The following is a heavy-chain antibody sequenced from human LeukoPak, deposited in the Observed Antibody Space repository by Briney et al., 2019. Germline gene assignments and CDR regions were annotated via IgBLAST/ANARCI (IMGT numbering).Heavy chain of an antibody. D-gene: IGHD4-11*01. CDR3: ARDSPYSPHDS. Sequence: SETLSLTCGVYGGSFSAYYWSWIRQPPGKGLEWIGQINRYESANYNPSLKSRVAISLDTSKNQFSLKLSSVTAADTAVYYCARDSPYSPHDSWGQGTLVTVSS. CDR1: GGSFSAYY. J-gene: IGHJ4*02. CDR2: INRYESA. V-gene: IGHV4-34*01.